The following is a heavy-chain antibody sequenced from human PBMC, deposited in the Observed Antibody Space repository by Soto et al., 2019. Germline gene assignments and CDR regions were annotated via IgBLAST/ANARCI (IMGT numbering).Heavy chain of an antibody. CDR2: IIPLFGTA. CDR3: ARGVHYDSSGYYYFY. V-gene: IGHV1-69*01. J-gene: IGHJ4*02. CDR1: GGTFSSYA. Sequence: QVQLVQSGAEVKKPGSSVKVSCKASGGTFSSYAIDWVRQAPEQGLEWMGGIIPLFGTANYAQKFQGKITITADESTSTVYMELRSLRSEDTAVYYCARGVHYDSSGYYYFYWGQGTLVTVSS. D-gene: IGHD3-22*01.